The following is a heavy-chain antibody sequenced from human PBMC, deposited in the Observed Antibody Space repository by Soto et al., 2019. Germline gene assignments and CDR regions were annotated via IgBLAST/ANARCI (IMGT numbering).Heavy chain of an antibody. CDR3: GRGRSGQILIFS. J-gene: IGHJ5*02. Sequence: ASVKVSCKTSGCTFTGHYIHWVRQAPQQGPEWMGEIGPESGATRYAQKFRGRVTMTMDTSITKVYMELKNLSPDDTAVYYCGRGRSGQILIFSWGQGTPVTVSS. CDR2: IGPESGAT. CDR1: GCTFTGHY. V-gene: IGHV1-2*02. D-gene: IGHD1-26*01.